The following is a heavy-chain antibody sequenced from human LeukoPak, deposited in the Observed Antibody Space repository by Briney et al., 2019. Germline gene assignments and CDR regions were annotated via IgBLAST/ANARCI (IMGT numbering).Heavy chain of an antibody. V-gene: IGHV3-7*01. CDR1: GFTFSSYW. CDR2: IKQDGSEK. CDR3: ARDSAPAATYYMDV. D-gene: IGHD2-2*01. J-gene: IGHJ6*03. Sequence: PGGSLRLSCAASGFTFSSYWMSWVRQAPGKGLEWVANIKQDGSEKYYVDSVKGRFTISRGNAKNSLYLQMNSLRAEDTAVYYCARDSAPAATYYMDVWGKGTTVTVSS.